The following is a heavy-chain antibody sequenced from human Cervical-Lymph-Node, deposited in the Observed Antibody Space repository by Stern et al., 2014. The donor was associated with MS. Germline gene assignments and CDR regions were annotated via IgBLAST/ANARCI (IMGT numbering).Heavy chain of an antibody. Sequence: VQLVESGAEVKQPGSSMNVSSTPSGGTFISSYAITWIRQAPGQGLEWMGRIIPLLGLANYAQKFQGRVTITADTSTSTSYMELSSLRSEDTAVYYCARGVVSNRAAATLHNLFDPWGQGTLVTVSS. CDR2: IIPLLGLA. J-gene: IGHJ5*02. CDR3: ARGVVSNRAAATLHNLFDP. V-gene: IGHV1-69*09. D-gene: IGHD2-15*01. CDR1: GGTFISSYA.